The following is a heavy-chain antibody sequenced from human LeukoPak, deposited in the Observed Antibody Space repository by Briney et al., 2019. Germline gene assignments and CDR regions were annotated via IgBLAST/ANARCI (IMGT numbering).Heavy chain of an antibody. V-gene: IGHV1-2*02. D-gene: IGHD3-22*01. CDR3: ARGGDYYDSSGYYDDAFDI. CDR1: GYTLTGYY. CDR2: INPNSGGT. Sequence: GASVKVSCKASGYTLTGYYMHWVRQAPGQGLEWMGWINPNSGGTNYAQKFQGRVTMTRDTSISTAYMELSRLRSDDTAVYYCARGGDYYDSSGYYDDAFDIWGQGTMVTVSS. J-gene: IGHJ3*02.